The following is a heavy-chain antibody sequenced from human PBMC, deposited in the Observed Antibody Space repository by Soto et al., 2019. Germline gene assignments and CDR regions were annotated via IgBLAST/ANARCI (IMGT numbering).Heavy chain of an antibody. D-gene: IGHD2-15*01. V-gene: IGHV4-39*01. CDR1: GGSISISSYY. CDR2: IYYSGST. CDR3: ARSTGGFPPTFDC. Sequence: SETLSLTCTVSGGSISISSYYWGWIRQPPGKGLEWIGSIYYSGSTYYNPSLKSRVTISVDTSKNQFSLKLSSVTAADTAVYYCARSTGGFPPTFDCWGQGTLVTVSS. J-gene: IGHJ4*02.